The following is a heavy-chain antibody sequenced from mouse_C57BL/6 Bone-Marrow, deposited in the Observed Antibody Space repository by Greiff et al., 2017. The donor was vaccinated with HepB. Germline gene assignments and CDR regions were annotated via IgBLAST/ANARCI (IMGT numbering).Heavy chain of an antibody. CDR2: IFPGSGST. CDR1: GYTFTDYY. Sequence: QVQLQQSGPELVKPGASVKISCKASGYTFTDYYINWVKQRPGQGLEWIGWIFPGSGSTYYNEKFKGKATLTVDKSSSTAYMLLSSLTSEDSAVYFCARWIYYDYVHWYFDVWGTGTTVTVSS. CDR3: ARWIYYDYVHWYFDV. J-gene: IGHJ1*03. V-gene: IGHV1-75*01. D-gene: IGHD2-4*01.